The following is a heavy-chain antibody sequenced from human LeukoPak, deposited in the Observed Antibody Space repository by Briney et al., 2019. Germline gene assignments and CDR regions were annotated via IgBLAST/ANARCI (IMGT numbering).Heavy chain of an antibody. V-gene: IGHV3-23*01. D-gene: IGHD3-10*01. CDR2: ISGSGGST. J-gene: IGHJ4*02. CDR3: AKGGYLYGSGSYLAIDDY. CDR1: GFTFSSYG. Sequence: QPGGSLRLSCAASGFTFSSYGMTWVRQAPGKGLEWVSAISGSGGSTYYADSVKGRFTISRDNSKNTLYLQMNSLRAEDTAVYYCAKGGYLYGSGSYLAIDDYWGQGTLVTVSS.